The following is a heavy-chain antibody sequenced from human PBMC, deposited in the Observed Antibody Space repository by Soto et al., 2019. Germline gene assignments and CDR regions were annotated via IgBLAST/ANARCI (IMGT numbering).Heavy chain of an antibody. CDR1: GXTLISYA. CDR3: AKMTEKGYFDY. J-gene: IGHJ4*02. CDR2: ISGSGVRT. V-gene: IGHV3-23*01. Sequence: GSLRLSCAASGXTLISYAVNWVRQAPGKGLQLVSTISGSGVRTYYADSVKGRFTISRENSNNTLYLQMNSLRAEATAVYYCAKMTEKGYFDYWGQGTLGTVSS.